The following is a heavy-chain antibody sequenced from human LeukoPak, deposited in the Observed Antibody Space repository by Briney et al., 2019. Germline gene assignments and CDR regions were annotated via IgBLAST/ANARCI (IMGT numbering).Heavy chain of an antibody. CDR1: GFTFSNYA. D-gene: IGHD5-12*01. J-gene: IGHJ4*02. V-gene: IGHV3-23*01. CDR3: AEGSSAYDFYYFDY. CDR2: ISGSGGST. Sequence: GGSLRLSCAASGFTFSNYAMNWVRQAPGKGLEWVSGISGSGGSTYYADSVKGRFTISRDNSKNTLYLQMNSLRAEDTAVYYCAEGSSAYDFYYFDYWGQGTLVTVSS.